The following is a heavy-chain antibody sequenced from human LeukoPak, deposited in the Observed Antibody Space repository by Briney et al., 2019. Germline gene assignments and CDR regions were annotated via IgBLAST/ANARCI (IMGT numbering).Heavy chain of an antibody. CDR1: GGSIISYY. D-gene: IGHD3-22*01. Sequence: SETLSLTCTVSGGSIISYYWSWIRQPPGKGLEGIGYIYHSGSTNYNPSLESRVTISVDTSKNQFSLKVSSVTAADTAVYYCARQGYYYDSSGYEVGYWGQGTLVTVSS. J-gene: IGHJ4*02. CDR2: IYHSGST. V-gene: IGHV4-59*01. CDR3: ARQGYYYDSSGYEVGY.